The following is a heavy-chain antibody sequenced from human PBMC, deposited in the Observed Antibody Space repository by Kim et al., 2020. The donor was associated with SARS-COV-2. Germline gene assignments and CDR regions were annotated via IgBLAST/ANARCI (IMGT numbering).Heavy chain of an antibody. V-gene: IGHV3-48*03. Sequence: GGSLRLSCEASGFAFSTYAMNWVRQAPGKGLEWASFISSTGSTIYYADSVKGRFTISRDNAENSLFLQMNSLRADDTAVYYCARSGNIVTTNYGLKLFCPDALAIWVQRTMITVSP. CDR1: GFAFSTYA. CDR2: ISSTGSTI. J-gene: IGHJ3*02. CDR3: ARSGNIVTTNYGLKLFCPDALAI. D-gene: IGHD5-12*01.